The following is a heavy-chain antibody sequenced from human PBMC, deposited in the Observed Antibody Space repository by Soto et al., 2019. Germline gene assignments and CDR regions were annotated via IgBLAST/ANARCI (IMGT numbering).Heavy chain of an antibody. D-gene: IGHD4-17*01. CDR1: GDTLTNSY. Sequence: ASVKVSCKASGDTLTNSYLHWVRQAPGQGLEWLGWINPNSGGTNYAQKFQGWVTMTRDTSISTAYMELSRLSSVTAADTAVYYCARHFNHMYGDDYFDYWGQGTLVTVSS. V-gene: IGHV1-2*04. J-gene: IGHJ4*02. CDR2: INPNSGGT. CDR3: ARHFNHMYGDDYFDY.